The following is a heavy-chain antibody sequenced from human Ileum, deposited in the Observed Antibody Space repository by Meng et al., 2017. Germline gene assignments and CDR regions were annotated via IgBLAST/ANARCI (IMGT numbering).Heavy chain of an antibody. Sequence: QVQLQESGQGLVKPSQTLSLNCTVSGSSISSHYWTWIRQPPGKGLEYIGYIYYRGGASYNPSLRSRVTMSVDTSKNQFSLNLSSVTAADTAVYFCARLLDSSDWGWFDPWGQGTLVTVSS. CDR2: IYYRGGA. CDR3: ARLLDSSDWGWFDP. D-gene: IGHD3-22*01. V-gene: IGHV4-59*08. J-gene: IGHJ5*02. CDR1: GSSISSHY.